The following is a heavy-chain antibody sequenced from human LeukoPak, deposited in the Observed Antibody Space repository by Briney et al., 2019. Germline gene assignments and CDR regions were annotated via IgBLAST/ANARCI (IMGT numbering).Heavy chain of an antibody. V-gene: IGHV3-7*01. J-gene: IGHJ5*02. CDR2: IKEDGSEK. CDR1: GFTFSSYW. CDR3: AREGCSGGNCYSYWFDP. D-gene: IGHD2-15*01. Sequence: GGSLRLSCAASGFTFSSYWMSWVRQAPGKGPEWVANIKEDGSEKYYVDSVKGRFIISRDNAKNSLYLQMNSLRAEGTAVYYCAREGCSGGNCYSYWFDPWGQGTLVTVSS.